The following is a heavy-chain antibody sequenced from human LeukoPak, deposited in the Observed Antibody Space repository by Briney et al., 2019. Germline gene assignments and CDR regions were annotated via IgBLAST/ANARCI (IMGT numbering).Heavy chain of an antibody. CDR2: ISGSGGST. CDR1: GFTLSSYA. J-gene: IGHJ4*02. CDR3: AKSFEVASLSNFDY. Sequence: GGSLRLSCAASGFTLSSYAMSWVRQAPGKGLEWVSAISGSGGSTYYADSVKGRFTISRDNSKNTLYLQMNSLRAEDTAVYYCAKSFEVASLSNFDYWGQGTLVTVSS. V-gene: IGHV3-23*01. D-gene: IGHD3-9*01.